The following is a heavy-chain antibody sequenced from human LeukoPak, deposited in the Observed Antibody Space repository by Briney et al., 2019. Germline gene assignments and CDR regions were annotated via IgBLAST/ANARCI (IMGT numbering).Heavy chain of an antibody. J-gene: IGHJ4*02. CDR2: MNPNSGNT. D-gene: IGHD5-12*01. CDR1: EYTFTSYD. V-gene: IGHV1-8*01. Sequence: ASVKVSCKASEYTFTSYDINWVRQATGQGLEWMGWMNPNSGNTGYAQKFQGRVTMTRSTSISTAYMELSSLTFEDTAVYYCARGRHPGPTWISEYWGQGTLVTVSS. CDR3: ARGRHPGPTWISEY.